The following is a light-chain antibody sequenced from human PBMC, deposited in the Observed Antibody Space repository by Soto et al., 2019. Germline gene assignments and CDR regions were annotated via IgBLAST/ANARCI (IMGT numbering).Light chain of an antibody. J-gene: IGLJ3*02. CDR3: HVWDSDSGHWV. CDR1: DIGSKS. CDR2: DDS. Sequence: SYELTQPPSVSVAPVQTARITGGGNDIGSKSVHWYRQKAGQAPALVIYDDSERPSGIPDRLSGSNSGGTATLTISRVEAGDEADYHCHVWDSDSGHWVCGGGTTLTVL. V-gene: IGLV3-21*02.